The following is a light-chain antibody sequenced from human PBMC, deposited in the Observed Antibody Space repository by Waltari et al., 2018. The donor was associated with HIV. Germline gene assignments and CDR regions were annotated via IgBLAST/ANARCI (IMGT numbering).Light chain of an antibody. Sequence: QSELTQPPSASGTPGHRVTFSCSGSSSNIGSNAVNCYQHLPGTAPKLPIYNNKQRPSGVPYRFSGSNAGTSASLAITGRQSEDEADYYCAAWDYSLHRGVFGTGTKVTVL. CDR3: AAWDYSLHRGV. V-gene: IGLV1-44*01. CDR1: SSNIGSNA. CDR2: NNK. J-gene: IGLJ1*01.